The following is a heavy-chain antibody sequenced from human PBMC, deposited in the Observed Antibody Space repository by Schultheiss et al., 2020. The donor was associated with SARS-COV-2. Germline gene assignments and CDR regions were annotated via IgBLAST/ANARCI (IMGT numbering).Heavy chain of an antibody. Sequence: GGSLRLSCAASGFTFSSYAMSWVRQAPGKGLEWVSAISGSGGSTYYADSVKGRFTISRDNSKNTLYLQMNSLRAEDTAVYYCAKDEIGYCSSTSCYTSGMDVWGQGTTVTVS. CDR1: GFTFSSYA. CDR3: AKDEIGYCSSTSCYTSGMDV. D-gene: IGHD2-2*02. V-gene: IGHV3-23*01. J-gene: IGHJ6*02. CDR2: ISGSGGST.